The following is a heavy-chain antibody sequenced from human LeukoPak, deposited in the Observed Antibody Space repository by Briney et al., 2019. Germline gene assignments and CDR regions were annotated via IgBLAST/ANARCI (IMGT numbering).Heavy chain of an antibody. J-gene: IGHJ4*02. D-gene: IGHD5-24*01. CDR1: GFTFSSYA. Sequence: GGSLRLSCAASGFTFSSYAMSWVRQAPGKGLEWVSLISGSGGSTYYADSVKGRFTISRDNSKNTLYLQMSSLRAEDTAVYYCAKGRNDYKYYFDYWGQGTLVTVSS. CDR3: AKGRNDYKYYFDY. V-gene: IGHV3-23*01. CDR2: ISGSGGST.